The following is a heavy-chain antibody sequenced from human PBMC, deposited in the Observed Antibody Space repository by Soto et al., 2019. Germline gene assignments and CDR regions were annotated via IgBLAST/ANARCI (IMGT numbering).Heavy chain of an antibody. V-gene: IGHV4-59*01. Sequence: WETLSLTCTVSGGSISGYYWSWIRQPPGKGLEWIGYIYYSGTTNYNPSLKSRVTISADTSKNQFSLKLSSVTAADAAVYYCARAERVYAISGAFDIWGQGTLVTVSS. CDR2: IYYSGTT. J-gene: IGHJ3*02. CDR1: GGSISGYY. CDR3: ARAERVYAISGAFDI. D-gene: IGHD2-8*01.